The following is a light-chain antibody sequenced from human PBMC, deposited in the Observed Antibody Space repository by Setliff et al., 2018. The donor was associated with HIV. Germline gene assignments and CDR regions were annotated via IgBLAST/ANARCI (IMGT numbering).Light chain of an antibody. CDR1: VLAKKF. Sequence: SYELTQPYSVSVSPGQTARITCSGDVLAKKFARWFQQKPGQAPVLVRYKDSERHSGIPERFSGSSSGTTVTLTISGAQVDDEADYYCYSAADNNLVFGGGTKGTVL. J-gene: IGLJ2*01. CDR2: KDS. V-gene: IGLV3-27*01. CDR3: YSAADNNLV.